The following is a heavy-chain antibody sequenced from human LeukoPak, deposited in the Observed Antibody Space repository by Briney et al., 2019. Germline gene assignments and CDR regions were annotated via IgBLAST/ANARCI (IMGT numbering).Heavy chain of an antibody. V-gene: IGHV3-74*01. J-gene: IGHJ4*02. D-gene: IGHD6-19*01. CDR2: INGDGSST. CDR1: GFTFSSYW. Sequence: GGSLRLSCAASGFTFSSYWMHWVRQAPGKGRVWVSRINGDGSSTDYADSVKGRFTISRHNSKSTLYLQMNSLRAEDTAVYYCAKTLSYSSGWVYWGQGTLVTVSS. CDR3: AKTLSYSSGWVY.